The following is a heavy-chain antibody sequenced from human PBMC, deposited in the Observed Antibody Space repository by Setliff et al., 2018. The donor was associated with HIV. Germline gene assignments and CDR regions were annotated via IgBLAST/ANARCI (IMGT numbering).Heavy chain of an antibody. V-gene: IGHV1-18*01. CDR1: GYTFTSYG. J-gene: IGHJ3*02. D-gene: IGHD1-26*01. CDR3: AGATGAGAFDI. Sequence: ASVKVSCKASGYTFTSYGVCWVRQAPGQGLEWMGWISVYNGNTNYAQSLQGRVTMTTDTSTTTVYMELRSLRSDDTAFYYCAGATGAGAFDIWGQGTSVTVSS. CDR2: ISVYNGNT.